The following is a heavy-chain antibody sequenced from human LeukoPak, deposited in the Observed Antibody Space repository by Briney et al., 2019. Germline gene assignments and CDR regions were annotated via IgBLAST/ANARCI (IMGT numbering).Heavy chain of an antibody. CDR1: GYTFTSYA. V-gene: IGHV7-4-1*02. CDR2: INTNTGNP. J-gene: IGHJ4*02. Sequence: ASVKVSCKASGYTFTSYAMNWVRQAPGQGLEWMGWINTNTGNPTYAQGFTGRFVFSLDTSVSTAYLQISSLKAEDTAVYYCARFGNGYYYDSSGYYYFDYWGQGTLVTVSS. CDR3: ARFGNGYYYDSSGYYYFDY. D-gene: IGHD3-22*01.